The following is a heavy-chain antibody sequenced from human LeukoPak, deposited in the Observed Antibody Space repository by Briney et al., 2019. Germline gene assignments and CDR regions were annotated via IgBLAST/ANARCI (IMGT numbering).Heavy chain of an antibody. CDR1: GFTFSSYG. J-gene: IGHJ4*02. Sequence: PGGSLRLSCAAPGFTFSSYGMHWVRQAPGKGLEWVAVISYDGSNKYYADSVKGRFTISRDNSKNTLYLQMNSLRAEDTAVYYCAKDLGYSYGYRYWGQGTLVTVSS. CDR3: AKDLGYSYGYRY. CDR2: ISYDGSNK. V-gene: IGHV3-30*18. D-gene: IGHD5-18*01.